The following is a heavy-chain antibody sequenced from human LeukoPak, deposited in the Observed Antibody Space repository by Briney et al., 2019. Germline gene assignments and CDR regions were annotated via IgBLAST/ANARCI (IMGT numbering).Heavy chain of an antibody. CDR2: ISASGVMT. CDR3: AKDRQRRNNWFDP. V-gene: IGHV3-23*01. Sequence: PGGSLRLSCAASGFTVPDYAMTWVRQAPGKGLEWVSSISASGVMTYYADSVKGRFTISRDNSKNTLYLQMNSLRAEDTAVYYCAKDRQRRNNWFDPWGQGTLVTVSS. D-gene: IGHD1-1*01. J-gene: IGHJ5*02. CDR1: GFTVPDYA.